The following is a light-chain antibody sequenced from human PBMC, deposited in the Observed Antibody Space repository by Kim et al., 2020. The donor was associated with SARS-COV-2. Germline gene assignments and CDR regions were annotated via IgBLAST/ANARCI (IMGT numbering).Light chain of an antibody. CDR1: QSVSSTY. Sequence: SPGERATLSVRASQSVSSTYLFWYQQKPGQAPRLVMYGASNRATGIPDRFSGSGSGTDFTLTISRLEPEDFAVYYCHQYGSSPRTFGQGTKVDIK. J-gene: IGKJ1*01. V-gene: IGKV3-20*01. CDR2: GAS. CDR3: HQYGSSPRT.